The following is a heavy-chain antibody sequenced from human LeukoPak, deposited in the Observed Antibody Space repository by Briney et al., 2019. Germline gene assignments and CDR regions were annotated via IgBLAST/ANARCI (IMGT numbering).Heavy chain of an antibody. CDR3: ARHSFSSPFDF. J-gene: IGHJ4*02. D-gene: IGHD2/OR15-2a*01. V-gene: IGHV4-59*08. Sequence: SETLSLTCTVSGGSISSYYWSWIRQPPGKGLEWIGYIYFTGNTDHNPSLKSRVTLSMDTSKSQFSLKLTSVTAADTAVYYCARHSFSSPFDFWGQGTLVTVSS. CDR1: GGSISSYY. CDR2: IYFTGNT.